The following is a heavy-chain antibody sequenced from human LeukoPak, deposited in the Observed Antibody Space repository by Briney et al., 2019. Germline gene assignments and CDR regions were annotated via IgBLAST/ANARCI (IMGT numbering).Heavy chain of an antibody. D-gene: IGHD3-16*02. V-gene: IGHV1-24*01. Sequence: ASVKVSCKVSGYTLTELSMHWVRQAPGKGLEWMGGLDPEDGETIYAQKFQGRVTMTEDTSTDTAYMELSSLRSEDTAVYYCATDLRLGELSLHAFDIWGQGTMVTVSS. J-gene: IGHJ3*02. CDR1: GYTLTELS. CDR2: LDPEDGET. CDR3: ATDLRLGELSLHAFDI.